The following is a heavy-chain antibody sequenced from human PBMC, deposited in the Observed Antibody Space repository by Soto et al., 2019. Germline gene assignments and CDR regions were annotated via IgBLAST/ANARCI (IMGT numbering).Heavy chain of an antibody. J-gene: IGHJ6*02. CDR3: ARHEAARPNKYGMDV. D-gene: IGHD6-6*01. Sequence: SETLSLTRTFSGGSIISSSYYWGWIRQPPGKGLEWIGSIYYSGSTYYNPSLKSRVTISVDTSKNQFSLKLSSVTAADTAVYYCARHEAARPNKYGMDVWGQGTTVTVSS. V-gene: IGHV4-39*01. CDR2: IYYSGST. CDR1: GGSIISSSYY.